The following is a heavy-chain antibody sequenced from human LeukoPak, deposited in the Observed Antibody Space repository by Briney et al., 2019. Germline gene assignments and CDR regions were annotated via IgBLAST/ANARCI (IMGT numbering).Heavy chain of an antibody. Sequence: GASVKVSCKASGGTFSSYAISWVRQAPGQGLEWMGGIIPIFGTANYAQKFQGRVTITADESTSTAYMELSSLRSEDTAVYYCARSYSRLGELSDTWGQGTLVTVSS. CDR3: ARSYSRLGELSDT. CDR2: IIPIFGTA. CDR1: GGTFSSYA. J-gene: IGHJ5*02. V-gene: IGHV1-69*13. D-gene: IGHD3-16*02.